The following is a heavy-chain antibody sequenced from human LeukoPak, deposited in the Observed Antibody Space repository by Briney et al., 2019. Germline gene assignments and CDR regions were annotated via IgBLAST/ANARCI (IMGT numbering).Heavy chain of an antibody. CDR3: ARVGEYQLLFGRFDY. CDR2: INPNSGGT. CDR1: GYTFTGYY. Sequence: ASVKVSCKASGYTFTGYYMHWVRQAPGQGLEWMGWINPNSGGTNYAQKFQGRGTMTRDTSISTAYMELSRLRSDDTAVYYCARVGEYQLLFGRFDYWGQGTLVTVSS. V-gene: IGHV1-2*02. D-gene: IGHD2-2*01. J-gene: IGHJ4*02.